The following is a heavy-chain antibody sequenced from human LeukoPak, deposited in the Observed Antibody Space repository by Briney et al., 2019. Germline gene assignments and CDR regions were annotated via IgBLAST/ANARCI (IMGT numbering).Heavy chain of an antibody. CDR2: IKSKTEGGTT. J-gene: IGHJ6*03. D-gene: IGHD2-15*01. CDR3: TTGVGYYYYYMDV. CDR1: GFTFSNAW. V-gene: IGHV3-15*01. Sequence: GGSLRLSCAASGFTFSNAWMGWVGKAPGKGRGWVGRIKSKTEGGTTDYAAPVKGRFTISRDDSKNTLYLQMNSLKTEDTAVYYCTTGVGYYYYYMDVWGKGTTVTVSS.